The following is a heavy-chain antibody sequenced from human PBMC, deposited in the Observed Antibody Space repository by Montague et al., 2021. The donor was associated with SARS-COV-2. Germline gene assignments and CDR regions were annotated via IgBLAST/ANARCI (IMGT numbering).Heavy chain of an antibody. CDR2: ISWNSDDI. CDR3: AKDTRYETTAYFSD. CDR1: GFTFNNYA. Sequence: SLRLSCAPSGFTFNNYAMHWVWQAPGKGLEWVSGISWNSDDIGYADSVKGRFTISRDNAKNSLYLQMNSLRAEDTALYYCAKDTRYETTAYFSDWGQGTLVTVSS. V-gene: IGHV3-9*01. J-gene: IGHJ4*02. D-gene: IGHD3-22*01.